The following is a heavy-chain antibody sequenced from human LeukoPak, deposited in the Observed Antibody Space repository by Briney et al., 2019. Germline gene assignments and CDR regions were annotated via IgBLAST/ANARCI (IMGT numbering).Heavy chain of an antibody. D-gene: IGHD2-21*01. CDR1: GFTVSSNF. Sequence: GGSVRLSCAASGFTVSSNFLSWVRQPPGKGLEWVSDIYSGGSTYYADSVRGRFTISRDNSKNTLYLQMNSLRAEDTAVYYCTRGGGGSFPHYWGKGTMVTVSS. CDR3: TRGGGGSFPHY. J-gene: IGHJ4*02. V-gene: IGHV3-53*01. CDR2: IYSGGST.